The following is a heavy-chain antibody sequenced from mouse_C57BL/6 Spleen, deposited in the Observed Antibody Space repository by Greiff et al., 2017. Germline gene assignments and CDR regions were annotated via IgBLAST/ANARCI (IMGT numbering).Heavy chain of an antibody. Sequence: QVQLQQSGAELVKPGASVKLSCKASGYTFTEYTIHWVKQRSGQGLEWIGWFYPGSGSIKYNEKFKDKATLTADKSYSTVYMELSRLTSEDSAVYFCARHEDEDYYDYVSYAMDYWGQGTSVTVSS. D-gene: IGHD2-4*01. CDR3: ARHEDEDYYDYVSYAMDY. CDR1: GYTFTEYT. CDR2: FYPGSGSI. J-gene: IGHJ4*01. V-gene: IGHV1-62-2*01.